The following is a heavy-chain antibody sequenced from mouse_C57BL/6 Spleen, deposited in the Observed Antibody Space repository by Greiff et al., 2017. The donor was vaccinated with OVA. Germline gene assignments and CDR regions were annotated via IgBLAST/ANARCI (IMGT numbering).Heavy chain of an antibody. D-gene: IGHD1-1*01. CDR3: AGTTVALDY. CDR2: IYPGSGNT. V-gene: IGHV1-76*01. Sequence: VQLQQSGAELVRPGASVKLSCKASGYTFTDYYINWVKQRPGQGLEWIARIYPGSGNTYYNEKFKGKATLTAEKSSSTAYMQLSSLTSEDSAVYVCAGTTVALDYWGQGTTLTVSS. J-gene: IGHJ2*01. CDR1: GYTFTDYY.